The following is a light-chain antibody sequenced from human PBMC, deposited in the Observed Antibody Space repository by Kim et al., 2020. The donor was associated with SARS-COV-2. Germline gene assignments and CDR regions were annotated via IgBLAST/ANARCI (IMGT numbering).Light chain of an antibody. J-gene: IGLJ3*02. V-gene: IGLV7-43*01. Sequence: QAVVTQEPSLTVSPGGTVTLTCASSTGAVTSGYYPTWFQQKPGQAPRALIYSTTNKQSWTPARFSGSLLGGKAALTLSGVQPEDEADYYCLLYYGGAQWVFGGGTKLTVL. CDR2: STT. CDR1: TGAVTSGYY. CDR3: LLYYGGAQWV.